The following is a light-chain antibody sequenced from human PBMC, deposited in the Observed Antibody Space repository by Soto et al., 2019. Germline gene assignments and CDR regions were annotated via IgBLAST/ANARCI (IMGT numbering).Light chain of an antibody. CDR2: GAS. Sequence: EIVLTQSPGTLSLSPGERATLSCRASQSINSDYLAWYQQRAGQAPRVLIYGASSRATGIPDRFSGSGSGTDFTLTISRLEPEDFAVYYCHQYGTPPWTFGQGTKVDIK. CDR1: QSINSDY. J-gene: IGKJ1*01. CDR3: HQYGTPPWT. V-gene: IGKV3-20*01.